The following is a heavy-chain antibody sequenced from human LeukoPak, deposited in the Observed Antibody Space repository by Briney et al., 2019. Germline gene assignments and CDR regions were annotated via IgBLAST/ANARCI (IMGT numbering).Heavy chain of an antibody. CDR3: ARSGEAGTFDY. J-gene: IGHJ4*02. CDR1: GFTVSSNY. D-gene: IGHD6-13*01. CDR2: IY. V-gene: IGHV3-66*01. Sequence: GGSLRLSCAASGFTVSSNYMNWVRQAPGKGLEWVSVIYSRFTISRDNSKNTLYVQMNSLRVEDTAVYYCARSGEAGTFDYWGQGTLVTVSS.